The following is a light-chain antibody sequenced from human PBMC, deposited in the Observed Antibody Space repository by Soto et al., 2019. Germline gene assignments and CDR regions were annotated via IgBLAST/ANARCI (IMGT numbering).Light chain of an antibody. V-gene: IGLV2-18*02. Sequence: QSALTQPPSVSGSPGQSVTISCTGSSSDVGRYNRVSWYQQPPGTAPKLIIYEVSNRPSGVPNRFSGSKSGNTASLAISGLQADDEADYYCCSYTTSSTLVFGGGTKVTVL. CDR3: CSYTTSSTLV. CDR2: EVS. J-gene: IGLJ2*01. CDR1: SSDVGRYNR.